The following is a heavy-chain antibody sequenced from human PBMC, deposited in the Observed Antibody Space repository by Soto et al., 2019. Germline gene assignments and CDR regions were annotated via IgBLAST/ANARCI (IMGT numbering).Heavy chain of an antibody. CDR3: ARAGPRYFDWFPVFDY. Sequence: SETLSLTCAAYGGSFSGYYWSWIRQPPGKGLEWIGEINHSGSTNYNPSLKSRVTISVDTSKNQFSLKLSSVTAADTAVYYCARAGPRYFDWFPVFDYWGQGTLVTVSS. J-gene: IGHJ4*02. CDR1: GGSFSGYY. CDR2: INHSGST. D-gene: IGHD3-9*01. V-gene: IGHV4-34*01.